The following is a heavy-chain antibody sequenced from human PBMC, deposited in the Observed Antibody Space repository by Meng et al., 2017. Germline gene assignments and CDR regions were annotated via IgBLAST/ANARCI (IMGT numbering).Heavy chain of an antibody. CDR2: INSNSDGGTT. Sequence: EVRRVGVGGGLVKPGGSLRLSCVASGFRVTDAWMSWVRQAPGKGLEWVGRINSNSDGGTTDYAAPVKGRFTISRDDSKNTLYLQMNSLITEDTAVYFCATGAAAADHWGQGTLVTVSS. D-gene: IGHD6-13*01. V-gene: IGHV3-15*01. J-gene: IGHJ4*02. CDR1: GFRVTDAW. CDR3: ATGAAAADH.